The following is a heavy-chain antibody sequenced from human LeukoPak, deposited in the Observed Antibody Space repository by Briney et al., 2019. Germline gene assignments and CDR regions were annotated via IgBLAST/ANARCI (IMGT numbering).Heavy chain of an antibody. CDR3: ARDPYRTYRSSFYDY. CDR1: GFTLSSNW. CDR2: IEHAVNEK. Sequence: PGRSLRPARTASGFTLSSNWMTCVRQAPGKGLEWVANIEHAVNEKNYVDSVKGRFTISRDNARNSLYLQMNSLRAEDTAVYYCARDPYRTYRSSFYDYWGQGILVTVSS. D-gene: IGHD6-13*01. J-gene: IGHJ4*02. V-gene: IGHV3-7*05.